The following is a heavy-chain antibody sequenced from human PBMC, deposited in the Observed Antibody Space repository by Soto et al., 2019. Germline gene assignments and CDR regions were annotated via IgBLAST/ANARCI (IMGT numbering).Heavy chain of an antibody. CDR1: GYSFTSYW. CDR2: IYPGESDT. CDR3: ARQYYYDSSAPGWFDP. D-gene: IGHD3-22*01. Sequence: GASLKISCKGSGYSFTSYWIGWVRQMPGKGLEWMGIIYPGESDTRYSPSFQGQVTIPADKSISTAYLQWSRLKASDTAMYYCARQYYYDSSAPGWFDPWGQGTLVTVSS. J-gene: IGHJ5*02. V-gene: IGHV5-51*01.